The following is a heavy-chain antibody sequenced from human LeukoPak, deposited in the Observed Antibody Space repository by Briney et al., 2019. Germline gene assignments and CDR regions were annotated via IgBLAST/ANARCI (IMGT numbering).Heavy chain of an antibody. Sequence: PGGSLRLSCAASGFTFSSYSMNWVRQAPGKGLEWIGEINHSGSTNYNPSLKSRVTISVDTSKNQFSLKLSSVTAADTAVYYCARPRDGYNWPGAFDIWGQGTMVTVSS. V-gene: IGHV4-34*01. D-gene: IGHD5-24*01. CDR1: GFTFSSYS. J-gene: IGHJ3*02. CDR3: ARPRDGYNWPGAFDI. CDR2: INHSGST.